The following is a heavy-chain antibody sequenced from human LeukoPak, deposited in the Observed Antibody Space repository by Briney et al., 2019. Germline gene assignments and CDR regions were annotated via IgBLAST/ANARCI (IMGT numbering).Heavy chain of an antibody. Sequence: SETLSLTCTVSGGSISSDYWSWIRQPPGKGLEWIGYIHYSGRTNYNPSLKSRITISVDTSKTQFSLKLSSVTAADTAVYYCATLRGSSSAVFDPWAREPWSPSPQ. CDR1: GGSISSDY. CDR2: IHYSGRT. J-gene: IGHJ5*02. CDR3: ATLRGSSSAVFDP. V-gene: IGHV4-59*08. D-gene: IGHD2-2*01.